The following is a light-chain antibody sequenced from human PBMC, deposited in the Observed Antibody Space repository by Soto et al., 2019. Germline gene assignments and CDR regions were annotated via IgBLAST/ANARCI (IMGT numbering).Light chain of an antibody. Sequence: EIVLTQSPGTLSLSPGERATLSCRASQSVSSTYLARYQQKPGQPHRLLIFDASNRATGIPDRFSGSGSSPELTTTISSLEPEDFALYYSQQYGRSPPSWTFGQGTKVEIK. CDR3: QQYGRSPPSWT. CDR2: DAS. CDR1: QSVSSTY. V-gene: IGKV3-20*01. J-gene: IGKJ1*01.